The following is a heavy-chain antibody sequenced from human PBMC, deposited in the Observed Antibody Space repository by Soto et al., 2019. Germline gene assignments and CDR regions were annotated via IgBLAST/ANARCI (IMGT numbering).Heavy chain of an antibody. J-gene: IGHJ4*02. CDR2: ISWNSNTI. V-gene: IGHV3-9*01. Sequence: PGGSLRLSCAASGLTFDSYAMRWVRQAPGKGLEWVSGISWNSNTIAYADSVKGRFTISRDNAKNSLYLQMNSLRAEDTAFYYCAKDTGANWGQGTLVTVSS. CDR1: GLTFDSYA. CDR3: AKDTGAN.